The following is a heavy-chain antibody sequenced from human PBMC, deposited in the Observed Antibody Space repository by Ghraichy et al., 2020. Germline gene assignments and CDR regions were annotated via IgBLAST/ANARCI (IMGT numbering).Heavy chain of an antibody. CDR1: GFTVSSNY. CDR3: ASINYYDSSGYPSGMDV. J-gene: IGHJ6*02. Sequence: GGSLRLSCAASGFTVSSNYMSWVRQAPGKGLEWVSVIYSGGSTYYADSVKGRFTISRDNSKNTLYLQMNSLRAEDTAVYYCASINYYDSSGYPSGMDVWGQGTTVTVSS. CDR2: IYSGGST. V-gene: IGHV3-53*01. D-gene: IGHD3-22*01.